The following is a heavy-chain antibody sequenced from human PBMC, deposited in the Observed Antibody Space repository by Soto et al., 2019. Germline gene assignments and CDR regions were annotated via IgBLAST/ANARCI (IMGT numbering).Heavy chain of an antibody. Sequence: PGGSLRLSCAASGFTFSSYSMNWVRQAPGKGLEWVSYISSSSSTIYYADSVKGRFTISRDNAKNSLYLQMNSLRDEDTAVYYCARDSADRYDIPPVPGIDYWGQGTLVTVSS. D-gene: IGHD3-9*01. CDR1: GFTFSSYS. CDR3: ARDSADRYDIPPVPGIDY. CDR2: ISSSSSTI. J-gene: IGHJ4*02. V-gene: IGHV3-48*02.